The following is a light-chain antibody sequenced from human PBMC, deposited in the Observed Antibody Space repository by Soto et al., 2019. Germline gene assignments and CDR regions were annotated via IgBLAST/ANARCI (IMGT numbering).Light chain of an antibody. CDR2: KAS. V-gene: IGKV1-5*03. CDR3: QQYNNYPKT. CDR1: QSVSSW. J-gene: IGKJ2*01. Sequence: DIQMTQSPSTLSASVGDSITITCRASQSVSSWLAWYQQKPGKAPNLLIYKASILETGVPSRFGGSGSGINFTLTISSLQPDDCATYYCQQYNNYPKTFGQGPKLEI.